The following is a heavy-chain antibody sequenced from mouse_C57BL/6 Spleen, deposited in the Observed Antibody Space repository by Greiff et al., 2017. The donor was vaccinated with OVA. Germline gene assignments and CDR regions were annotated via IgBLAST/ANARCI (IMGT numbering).Heavy chain of an antibody. D-gene: IGHD2-1*01. V-gene: IGHV1-69*01. CDR1: GYTFTSYW. CDR3: ARSDGNYPLAY. J-gene: IGHJ3*01. CDR2: IDPSDSYT. Sequence: VQLKQPGAELVMPGASVKLSCKASGYTFTSYWMHWVKQRPGQGLEWIGEIDPSDSYTNYNQKFKGKSTLTVDKSSSTAYMQLSSLTSEDSAVYYCARSDGNYPLAYWGQGTLVTVSA.